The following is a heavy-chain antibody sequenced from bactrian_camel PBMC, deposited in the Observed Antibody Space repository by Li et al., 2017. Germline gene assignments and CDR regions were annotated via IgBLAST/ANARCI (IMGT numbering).Heavy chain of an antibody. CDR2: ISTGGGST. J-gene: IGHJ6*01. Sequence: HVQLVESGGGLVQAGGSLKLSCVASQFTFSSSRSCMGWFRQAPGKEREGVAAISTGGGSTNYADSVKGRFTISLNKLGPDDTAMYYCAAKDYGPLSLPTTYWTRGYWGQGTQVTVS. CDR1: QFTFSSSRSC. CDR3: TTYWTRGY. V-gene: IGHV3S54*01. D-gene: IGHD3*01.